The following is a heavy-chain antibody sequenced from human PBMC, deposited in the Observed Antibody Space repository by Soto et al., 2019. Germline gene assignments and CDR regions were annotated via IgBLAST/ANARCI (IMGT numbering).Heavy chain of an antibody. CDR3: TTDSYMTTIVVRFDY. D-gene: IGHD3-22*01. Sequence: GGSMRLSWAASGLTSRNVWIHWVSQATGKGLEWVGRIKSKVNGGTTDFAASVKGRFAISRDDSTHMVYLQMTSLKTEDTAIYYCTTDSYMTTIVVRFDYWGHGTLVTVSS. CDR1: GLTSRNVW. J-gene: IGHJ4*01. CDR2: IKSKVNGGTT. V-gene: IGHV3-15*07.